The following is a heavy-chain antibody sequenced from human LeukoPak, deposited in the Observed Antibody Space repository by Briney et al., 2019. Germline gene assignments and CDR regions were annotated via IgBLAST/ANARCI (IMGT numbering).Heavy chain of an antibody. J-gene: IGHJ4*02. Sequence: ASVTVSCTASGYTFTGYYMHWVRQAPGQGLEWMGWINPNSGGTNYAQKFQGRVTMTRDTSICTAYMELSRLRSDDTAVYYCARVGSTMVRGAPNYWGQGTLVTVSS. D-gene: IGHD3-10*01. CDR1: GYTFTGYY. V-gene: IGHV1-2*02. CDR2: INPNSGGT. CDR3: ARVGSTMVRGAPNY.